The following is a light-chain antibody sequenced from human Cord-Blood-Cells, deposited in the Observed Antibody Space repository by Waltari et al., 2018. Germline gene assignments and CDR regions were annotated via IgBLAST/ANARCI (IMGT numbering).Light chain of an antibody. V-gene: IGLV2-14*03. CDR2: DVS. J-gene: IGLJ1*01. CDR1: SSEVGGFNH. CDR3: SSYTSSSTYV. Sequence: QSALTQPASVSGSPGQSITISCTETSSEVGGFNHVTWYQHHPGKAPKLMIYDVSNRPSGVSNRFSGSKSGNTASLSISGLQAEDEADYYCSSYTSSSTYVFGTGTKVTVL.